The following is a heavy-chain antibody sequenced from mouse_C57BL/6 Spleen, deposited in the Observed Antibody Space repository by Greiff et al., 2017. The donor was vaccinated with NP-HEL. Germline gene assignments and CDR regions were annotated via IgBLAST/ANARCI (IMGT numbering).Heavy chain of an antibody. CDR1: GFTFSDFY. Sequence: EVKVVESGGGLVQSGRSLRLSCATSGFTFSDFYMEWVRHAPGKGLEWIAASRNKANDYTTAYSASVKGRFIVSRDTSQSILYLQMNALRAEDTAIYYCARDHYGSYAMDYWGQGTSVTVSS. CDR2: SRNKANDYTT. D-gene: IGHD1-1*01. J-gene: IGHJ4*01. CDR3: ARDHYGSYAMDY. V-gene: IGHV7-1*01.